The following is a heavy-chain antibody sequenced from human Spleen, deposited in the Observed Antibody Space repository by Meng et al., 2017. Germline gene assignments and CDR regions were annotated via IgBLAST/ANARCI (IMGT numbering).Heavy chain of an antibody. CDR2: SDHFGNP. J-gene: IGHJ4*02. Sequence: VQLQQWGAGRLKHSETLSLTCAVFGGSLSGYYCNWFRQPPGKGLEWIGGSDHFGNPIYNPSLKSRVTISVDTSKIQFSLKLSSVTAADTAVYYCASLSTSWSVADYWGQGTLVTVSS. V-gene: IGHV4-34*01. CDR1: GGSLSGYY. D-gene: IGHD6-13*01. CDR3: ASLSTSWSVADY.